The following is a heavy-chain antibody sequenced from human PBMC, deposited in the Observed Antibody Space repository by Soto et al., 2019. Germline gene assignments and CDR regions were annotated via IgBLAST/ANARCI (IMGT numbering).Heavy chain of an antibody. J-gene: IGHJ6*02. Sequence: GGSLRLSCAASGFTFSDYYMSWIRQAPGKGLEWVSYISSSSSYTNYADSVKGRFTISRDNAKNSLYLHMNSLRAEDTAVYYCARSFDDFWSGRSPYGMDVWGQGTTVTVSS. CDR3: ARSFDDFWSGRSPYGMDV. D-gene: IGHD3-3*01. V-gene: IGHV3-11*06. CDR2: ISSSSSYT. CDR1: GFTFSDYY.